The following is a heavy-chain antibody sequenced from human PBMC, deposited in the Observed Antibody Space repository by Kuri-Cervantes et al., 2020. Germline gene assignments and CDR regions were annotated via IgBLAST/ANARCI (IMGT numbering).Heavy chain of an antibody. V-gene: IGHV3-30*03. CDR2: ISYDGGNK. J-gene: IGHJ4*02. CDR3: ARGGGYDFWSGYYN. D-gene: IGHD3-3*01. Sequence: GESLKISCAASGFTFSSYSMNWVRQAPGKGLEWVAVISYDGGNKYYADSVKGRFTISRDNSKNTLYLQMNSLRAEDTAVYYRARGGGYDFWSGYYNWGQGTLVTVSS. CDR1: GFTFSSYS.